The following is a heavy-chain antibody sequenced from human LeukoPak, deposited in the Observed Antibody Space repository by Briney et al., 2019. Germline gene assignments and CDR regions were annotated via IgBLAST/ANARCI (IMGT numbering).Heavy chain of an antibody. CDR2: INPNSGGT. D-gene: IGHD3-3*01. J-gene: IGHJ4*02. Sequence: ASVKVSCKASGYTFTGYYMHWVRQAPGQGLEWMGWINPNSGGTNYAQKFQGRVTMTRDTSISTACMELSRLRSDDTAVYYRARDRGDYDFWSGYYLGPFDYWSQGTLVTVSS. CDR3: ARDRGDYDFWSGYYLGPFDY. V-gene: IGHV1-2*02. CDR1: GYTFTGYY.